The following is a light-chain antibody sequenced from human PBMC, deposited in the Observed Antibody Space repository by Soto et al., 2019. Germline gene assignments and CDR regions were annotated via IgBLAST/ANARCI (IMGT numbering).Light chain of an antibody. CDR2: EVN. Sequence: QSALTQPASVSGSPGQSITISCSGTSSDVGGYNYFSWFQQHPDKAPKVIIYEVNNRPSGVSNRFSGSKSGNTASLTISGLQAEDEADYYCSSFTSSITLVFGTGTKVTVL. V-gene: IGLV2-14*01. CDR3: SSFTSSITLV. CDR1: SSDVGGYNY. J-gene: IGLJ1*01.